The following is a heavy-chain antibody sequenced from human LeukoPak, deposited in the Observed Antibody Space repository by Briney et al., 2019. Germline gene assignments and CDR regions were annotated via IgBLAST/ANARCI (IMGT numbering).Heavy chain of an antibody. V-gene: IGHV3-23*01. CDR3: AKVHCSSTSCYVLAFDI. Sequence: GGSLRLSCAASGFTFSSYGMSWVRQAPGKGLEWVSAISGSGGSTYYADSVKGRFTISRDNSKNTLYLQMNSLRAEDTAVYYCAKVHCSSTSCYVLAFDIWGQGTMVTVSS. CDR2: ISGSGGST. CDR1: GFTFSSYG. J-gene: IGHJ3*02. D-gene: IGHD2-2*01.